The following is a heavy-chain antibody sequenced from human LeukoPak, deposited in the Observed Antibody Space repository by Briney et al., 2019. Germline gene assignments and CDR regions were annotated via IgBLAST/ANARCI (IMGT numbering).Heavy chain of an antibody. Sequence: ASVKVSCKASGYAFTGYYMHWVRQAPGQGLEWMGWINPNSGGTNYAQNFQGRITMTRDTSISTAYMELSRLRSDDTAVYYCARAQVYCSGGGCPYFDYWGQGTLVTVSS. V-gene: IGHV1-2*02. CDR1: GYAFTGYY. CDR2: INPNSGGT. D-gene: IGHD2-15*01. CDR3: ARAQVYCSGGGCPYFDY. J-gene: IGHJ4*02.